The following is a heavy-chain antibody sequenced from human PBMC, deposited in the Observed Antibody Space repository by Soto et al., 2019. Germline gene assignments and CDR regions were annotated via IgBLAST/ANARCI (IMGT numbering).Heavy chain of an antibody. CDR3: AKDGSPELVDYYYYGMDV. CDR2: ISGSGGST. D-gene: IGHD1-7*01. V-gene: IGHV3-23*01. CDR1: GFTFSSYA. J-gene: IGHJ6*02. Sequence: GGSLRLSCAASGFTFSSYAMSWVRQAPGKGLEWVSAISGSGGSTYYADSVKGRFTISRDNSKNTLYLQMNSLRAEDTAVYYCAKDGSPELVDYYYYGMDVWGQGTTVTVSS.